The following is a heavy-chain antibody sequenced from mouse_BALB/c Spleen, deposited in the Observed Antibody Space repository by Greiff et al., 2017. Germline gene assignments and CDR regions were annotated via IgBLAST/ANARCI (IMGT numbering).Heavy chain of an antibody. CDR2: INPYNDGT. CDR3: ARRVDYYAMDY. CDR1: GYTFTSYV. D-gene: IGHD1-1*02. Sequence: EVQGVESGPELVKPGASVKMSCKASGYTFTSYVMHWVKQKPGQGLEWIGYINPYNDGTKYNEKFKGKATLTSDKSSSTAYMELSSLTSEDSAVYYCARRVDYYAMDYWGQGTSVTVSS. J-gene: IGHJ4*01. V-gene: IGHV1-14*01.